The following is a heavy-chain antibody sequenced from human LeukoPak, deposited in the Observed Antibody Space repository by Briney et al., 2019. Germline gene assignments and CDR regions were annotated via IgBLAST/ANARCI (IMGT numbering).Heavy chain of an antibody. Sequence: ASVNVSCKASGYTFTSYYMHWVRQAPGQGLEWMGIINPSGGSTSYAQKFQGRVTMTRDTSTSTVYMELSSLRSEDTAVYYYAREDSSNYFDYWGQGTLVTVSS. V-gene: IGHV1-46*01. CDR1: GYTFTSYY. J-gene: IGHJ4*02. CDR3: AREDSSNYFDY. CDR2: INPSGGST. D-gene: IGHD6-13*01.